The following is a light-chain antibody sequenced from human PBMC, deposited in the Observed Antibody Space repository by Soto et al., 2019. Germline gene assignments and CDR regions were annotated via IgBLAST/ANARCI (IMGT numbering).Light chain of an antibody. CDR3: QQYNNWPRT. CDR1: QSVSSK. Sequence: EILMTQSPATLSVSPGERVTLXXRASQSVSSKLAWYQQRPGQAPRLLIYAASTRATGVPSRFSGSGSGTEFTLTISSLQSEDFAVYYCQQYNNWPRTFGQGTKVDIK. V-gene: IGKV3-15*01. J-gene: IGKJ1*01. CDR2: AAS.